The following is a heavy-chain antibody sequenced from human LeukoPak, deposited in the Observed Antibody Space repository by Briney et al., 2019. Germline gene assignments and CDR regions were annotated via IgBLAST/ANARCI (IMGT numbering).Heavy chain of an antibody. J-gene: IGHJ5*02. D-gene: IGHD3-22*01. CDR3: ARVLAYYDSSGQLLNWFDP. CDR1: GYTFTGYY. Sequence: ASVKVSCKASGYTFTGYYMHWVRQAPGQGLEWMGWINPNSGGTNYAQKFQGGVTMTRDTSISTAYMELSRLRSDDTAVYYCARVLAYYDSSGQLLNWFDPWGQGTLVTVSS. CDR2: INPNSGGT. V-gene: IGHV1-2*02.